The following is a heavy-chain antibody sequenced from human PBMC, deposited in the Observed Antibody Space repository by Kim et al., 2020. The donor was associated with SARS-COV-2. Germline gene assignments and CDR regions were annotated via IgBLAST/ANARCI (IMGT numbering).Heavy chain of an antibody. D-gene: IGHD1-26*01. J-gene: IGHJ2*01. Sequence: AQKFQGRVTMTRDTSISTAYMELSRLRSDDTAVYYCARDRGSSTHWYFDLWGRGTLVTVSS. CDR3: ARDRGSSTHWYFDL. V-gene: IGHV1-2*02.